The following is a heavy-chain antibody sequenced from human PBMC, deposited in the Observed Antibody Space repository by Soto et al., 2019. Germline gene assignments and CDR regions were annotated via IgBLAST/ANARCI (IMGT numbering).Heavy chain of an antibody. CDR1: GGTFSSYT. J-gene: IGHJ4*02. CDR3: ARDRRSSSWSDY. D-gene: IGHD6-13*01. Sequence: QVQLVQSGAEVKKPGSSVKVSCKASGGTFSSYTISWVRQAPGQGLEWMGRIIPILGIANYAQKFQGRVTITADKSTSTAYMELSSLRSEDTAVYYCARDRRSSSWSDYWGQGTLVTVSS. V-gene: IGHV1-69*08. CDR2: IIPILGIA.